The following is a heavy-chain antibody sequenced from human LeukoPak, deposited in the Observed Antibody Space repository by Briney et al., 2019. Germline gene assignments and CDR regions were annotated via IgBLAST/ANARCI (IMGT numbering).Heavy chain of an antibody. CDR2: MSSSSAYI. J-gene: IGHJ4*02. V-gene: IGHV3-21*01. D-gene: IGHD6-19*01. CDR1: RFAFNFYN. Sequence: GGSLRLSCVPSRFAFNFYNMNWVRDAPEEAGGCVSSMSSSSAYIFYADSVRCRFTISRHNAKHSLYLQINSLGPEDTAVYYCAAGPGMAVAVYWGQGALVTLS. CDR3: AAGPGMAVAVY.